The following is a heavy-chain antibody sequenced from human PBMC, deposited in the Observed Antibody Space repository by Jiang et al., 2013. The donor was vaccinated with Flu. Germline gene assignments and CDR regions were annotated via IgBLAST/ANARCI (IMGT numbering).Heavy chain of an antibody. V-gene: IGHV4-39*07. D-gene: IGHD3-10*01. CDR1: GGSISSSTYY. Sequence: LLKPSETLSLTCTVSGGSISSSTYYWGWIRQPPGKGLEWIGSIYYSGSTYYNPSLKSRVTISVETSKNQFSLKLNSVTAADTAVYFCAREIGGVVSELDAFDIWGQGTMVTVSS. J-gene: IGHJ3*02. CDR3: AREIGGVVSELDAFDI. CDR2: IYYSGST.